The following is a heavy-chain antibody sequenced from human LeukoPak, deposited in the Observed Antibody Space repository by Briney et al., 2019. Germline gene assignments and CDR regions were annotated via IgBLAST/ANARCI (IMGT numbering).Heavy chain of an antibody. D-gene: IGHD3-22*01. CDR1: GGSFSGYY. CDR2: INHSGST. CDR3: ARGNYDSSGFYYFDY. Sequence: KPSETLSLTCAVYGGSFSGYYWSWIRQPPGKGLEWIGEINHSGSTNYNPSLKSRVTISVDTSKNQFSLKLSSVTAADTAVYYCARGNYDSSGFYYFDYWGQGTLVTVSS. J-gene: IGHJ4*02. V-gene: IGHV4-34*01.